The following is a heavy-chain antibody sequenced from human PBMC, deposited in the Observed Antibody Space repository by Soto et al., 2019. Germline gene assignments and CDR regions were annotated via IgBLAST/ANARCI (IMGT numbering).Heavy chain of an antibody. CDR2: IYPGDSDT. V-gene: IGHV5-51*01. J-gene: IGHJ5*02. CDR1: GYSFTSYW. Sequence: GESLKISCTGVGYSFTSYWIGWVRQMPGKGLEWMGIIYPGDSDTRYSPSFQGQVTISADKSITTAYLQWSSLKASDTAMYYCARGYCTTTICDTWFDPWGQGTMVIVSS. CDR3: ARGYCTTTICDTWFDP. D-gene: IGHD2-2*01.